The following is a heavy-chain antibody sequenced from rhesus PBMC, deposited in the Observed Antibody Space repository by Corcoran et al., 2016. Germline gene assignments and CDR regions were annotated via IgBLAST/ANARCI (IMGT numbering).Heavy chain of an antibody. Sequence: QVQLQESGPGLVKPSETLSLTCAVSGGSFSSYWWGWIRQPPGKGLEGIGSSYGSSRSTEYNPPRKSRATISRDTSKNQFSLKLSSVTAADTAVYYGARIPVLVVVATNSLDVWGRGVLVTVSS. CDR3: ARIPVLVVVATNSLDV. CDR2: SYGSSRST. J-gene: IGHJ5-2*02. V-gene: IGHV4-160*01. CDR1: GGSFSSYW. D-gene: IGHD2-21*01.